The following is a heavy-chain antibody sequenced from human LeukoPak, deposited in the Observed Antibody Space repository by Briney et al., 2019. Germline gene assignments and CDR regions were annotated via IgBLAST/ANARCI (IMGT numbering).Heavy chain of an antibody. D-gene: IGHD3-22*01. J-gene: IGHJ4*02. CDR3: ARGQGYYDSSGYYDDY. Sequence: SGTLSLTCAVSGGSISSSNWWSWVRQPPGKGLEWIGEIYHSGSTNYNPSLKSRVTISVDKSKSQFSLKLSSVTVADTAVYYCARGQGYYDSSGYYDDYWGQGTLVTVSS. CDR1: GGSISSSNW. V-gene: IGHV4-4*02. CDR2: IYHSGST.